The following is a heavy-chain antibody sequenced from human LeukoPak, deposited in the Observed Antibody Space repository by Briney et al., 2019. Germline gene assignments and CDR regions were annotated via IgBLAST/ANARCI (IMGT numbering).Heavy chain of an antibody. CDR1: GFTFSSNY. V-gene: IGHV3-53*01. CDR2: IYSGGST. Sequence: GGSLRLSCAASGFTFSSNYMSWVRQAPGKGLEWGSVIYSGGSTYYADSVKGRFTISRDNSKNTLYLQMNSLRAEDTAVYYCARTYGSGSYYMSYFDYWGQGTLVTVSS. CDR3: ARTYGSGSYYMSYFDY. D-gene: IGHD3-10*01. J-gene: IGHJ4*02.